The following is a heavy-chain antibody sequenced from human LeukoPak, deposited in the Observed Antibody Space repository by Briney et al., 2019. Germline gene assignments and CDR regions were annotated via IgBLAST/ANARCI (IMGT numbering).Heavy chain of an antibody. Sequence: GGSLRLSCAASGFTFSSYGMHWVRQAPGKGLEWVAVISYDGSNKYYADSVKGRFTISRDNSKNTLYLQMNSLRAEDTAVYYCARDLLYYDYVWGSYRPEAGFDYWGQGTLVTVSS. D-gene: IGHD3-16*02. CDR1: GFTFSSYG. V-gene: IGHV3-30*19. CDR3: ARDLLYYDYVWGSYRPEAGFDY. J-gene: IGHJ4*02. CDR2: ISYDGSNK.